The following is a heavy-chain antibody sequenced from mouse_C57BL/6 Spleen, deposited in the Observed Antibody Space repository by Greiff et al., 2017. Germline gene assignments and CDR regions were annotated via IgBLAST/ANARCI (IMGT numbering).Heavy chain of an antibody. CDR1: GYTFTGYW. Sequence: VQLQQSGAELVKPGASVKLSCKASGYTFTGYWMHWVKQSPGQSLEWIGIINPNSGTTNYNQKFKGKATLTVDKSSSTAYMQLSSLTSEDSAVYYCARGDYAKYFDYWGQGTTLTVSS. CDR2: INPNSGTT. V-gene: IGHV1-64*01. J-gene: IGHJ2*01. CDR3: ARGDYAKYFDY. D-gene: IGHD6-5*01.